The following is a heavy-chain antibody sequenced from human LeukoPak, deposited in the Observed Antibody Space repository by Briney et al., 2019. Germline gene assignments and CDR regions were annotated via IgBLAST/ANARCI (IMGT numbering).Heavy chain of an antibody. CDR1: GGTFSSYA. CDR3: ARSPTQRYYYYYMDV. J-gene: IGHJ6*03. D-gene: IGHD4-11*01. CDR2: IIPIFGTA. Sequence: SVKVSCKASGGTFSSYAISWVRQAPGQGLKWMGGIIPIFGTANYAQKFQGRVTITTDESTSTAYMELSSLRSEDTAVYYCARSPTQRYYYYYMDVWGKGTTVTVSS. V-gene: IGHV1-69*05.